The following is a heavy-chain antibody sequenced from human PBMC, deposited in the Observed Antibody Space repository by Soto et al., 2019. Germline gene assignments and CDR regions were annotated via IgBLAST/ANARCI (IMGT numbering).Heavy chain of an antibody. D-gene: IGHD6-19*01. CDR2: INPNSGGT. CDR3: ARAYSSGWDRPRRGYYYYGMDV. Sequence: ASVKVSCKASGYTFTGYYMHWVRQAPGQGLEWMGWINPNSGGTNYAQKFQGWVTMTRDTSISTAYMELSRLRSDDTAVYYCARAYSSGWDRPRRGYYYYGMDVWGQGTTVTVSS. V-gene: IGHV1-2*04. J-gene: IGHJ6*02. CDR1: GYTFTGYY.